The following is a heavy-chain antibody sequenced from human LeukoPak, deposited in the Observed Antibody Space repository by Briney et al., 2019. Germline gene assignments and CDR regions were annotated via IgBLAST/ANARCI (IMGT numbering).Heavy chain of an antibody. CDR1: GFTFGSYG. CDR3: ARGGRIVAAISFDY. CDR2: INWNGGST. Sequence: PGGSLRLSCAASGFTFGSYGMSWVRQAPGKGLEWVSGINWNGGSTGYADSVKGRFTISRDNAKNSLYLQMNSLRAEDTALYYCARGGRIVAAISFDYWGQGTMVTVSS. D-gene: IGHD2-21*01. V-gene: IGHV3-20*04. J-gene: IGHJ4*02.